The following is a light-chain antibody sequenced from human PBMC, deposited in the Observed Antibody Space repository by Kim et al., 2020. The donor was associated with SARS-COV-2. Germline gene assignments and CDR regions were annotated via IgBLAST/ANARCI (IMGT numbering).Light chain of an antibody. CDR2: DDS. CDR3: QVWDSSSDHVV. J-gene: IGLJ2*01. Sequence: SSELTQTPSGSVAPGKTARITCVGNNIGSKSVHGYQQKPGQAPVLVVYDDSDPPSGIPERFSGSNSGNTATLTISRVEAGDEADYYCQVWDSSSDHVVFGGGTKLTVL. V-gene: IGLV3-21*03. CDR1: NIGSKS.